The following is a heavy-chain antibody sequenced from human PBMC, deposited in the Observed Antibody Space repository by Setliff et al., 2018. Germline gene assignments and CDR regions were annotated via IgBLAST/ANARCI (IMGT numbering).Heavy chain of an antibody. CDR1: GDSISRSTYY. CDR3: AGRDYSGGDS. CDR2: VDHSGNT. D-gene: IGHD4-4*01. V-gene: IGHV4-39*01. Sequence: PSETLSLTCTVSGDSISRSTYYWGWIRQSPGKGLDWIGTVDHSGNTFYNPSLKSRVTISVDTSKNQFSLKLTSVSAADTAVYYCAGRDYSGGDSWGHGTLVTVSS. J-gene: IGHJ5*01.